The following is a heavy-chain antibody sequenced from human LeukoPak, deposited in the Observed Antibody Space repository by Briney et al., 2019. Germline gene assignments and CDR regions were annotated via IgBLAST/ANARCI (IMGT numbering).Heavy chain of an antibody. D-gene: IGHD5-24*01. CDR2: ISVYQGRT. CDR3: ARSDLGTIDAGPFNY. V-gene: IGHV1-18*01. J-gene: IGHJ4*02. CDR1: GYTLTNYG. Sequence: ASVKVSCKASGYTLTNYGITWVQQAPGQGLEWMGWISVYQGRTKYAQNFQGRITITIDTSTSTAYMDLRSLRSDDTAIYFCARSDLGTIDAGPFNYWGQGTLVAVSS.